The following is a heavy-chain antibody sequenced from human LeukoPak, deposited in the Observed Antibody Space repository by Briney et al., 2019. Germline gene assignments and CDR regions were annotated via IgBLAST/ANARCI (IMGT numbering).Heavy chain of an antibody. CDR2: INPNSGGT. D-gene: IGHD3-10*01. J-gene: IGHJ4*02. Sequence: ASVKVSCKASGYTFTGYYMHWVRQAPGQGLEWMGWINPNSGGTNYAQKFQGRVTMTRDTSISTAYMELSRLRSDDTAVYYCARAPSYGSGSYGADYWGQGTLVTVSS. V-gene: IGHV1-2*02. CDR1: GYTFTGYY. CDR3: ARAPSYGSGSYGADY.